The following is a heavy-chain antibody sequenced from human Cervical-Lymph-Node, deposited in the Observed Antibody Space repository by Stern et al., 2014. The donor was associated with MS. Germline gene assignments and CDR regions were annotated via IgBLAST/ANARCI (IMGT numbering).Heavy chain of an antibody. CDR2: MNPNSGNT. V-gene: IGHV1-8*01. Sequence: VQLVESGAEVKKPGASVKVSCKASGYTFTNYDINWVRQATGQGLEWMGWMNPNSGNTGSAQKFQGRVTMTRNTSISTTYMELSSLRSEDTAVYYCARGQSSTWYPLDYWGQGTLVTVSS. D-gene: IGHD6-13*01. J-gene: IGHJ4*02. CDR1: GYTFTNYD. CDR3: ARGQSSTWYPLDY.